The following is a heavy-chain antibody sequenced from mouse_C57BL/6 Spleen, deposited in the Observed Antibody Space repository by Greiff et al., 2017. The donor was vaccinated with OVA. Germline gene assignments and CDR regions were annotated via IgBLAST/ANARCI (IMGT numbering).Heavy chain of an antibody. V-gene: IGHV5-17*01. CDR1: GFTFSDYG. D-gene: IGHD2-4*01. CDR3: ARGGDYDEAYYFDY. J-gene: IGHJ2*01. CDR2: ISSGSSTI. Sequence: VKLMESGGGLVKPGGSLKLSCAASGFTFSDYGMHWVRQAPEKGLEWVAYISSGSSTIYYADTVKGRFTISRDNAKNTLFLQMTSLRSEDTAMYYGARGGDYDEAYYFDYWGQGTTLTVSS.